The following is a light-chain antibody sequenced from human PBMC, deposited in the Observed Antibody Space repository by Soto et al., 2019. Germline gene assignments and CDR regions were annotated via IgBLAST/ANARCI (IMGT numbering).Light chain of an antibody. J-gene: IGKJ5*01. V-gene: IGKV3-20*01. Sequence: EIVLTQSPGTLSLSPGERATLSCRASQSVSSSYLAWYQQKPGQAPRLLIYGASSRATGIPDRFSGSGSGTDFNLTISRLEPEDFAVYYCQQYCSSLITFGQGTRLEIK. CDR3: QQYCSSLIT. CDR1: QSVSSSY. CDR2: GAS.